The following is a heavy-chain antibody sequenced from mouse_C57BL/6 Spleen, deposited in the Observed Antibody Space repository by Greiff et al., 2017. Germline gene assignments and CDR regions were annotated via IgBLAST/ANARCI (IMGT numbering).Heavy chain of an antibody. CDR2: IYPGDGDT. Sequence: QVQLQQSGPELVKPGASVKISCKASGYAFSSSWMNWVKQRPGKGLEWIGRIYPGDGDTNYNGKFKGKATLTADKSSSTAYLQLRSLTSEDSAVYFCARSTLYSTYAMDYWGQGTSVTVSS. V-gene: IGHV1-82*01. CDR3: ARSTLYSTYAMDY. CDR1: GYAFSSSW. J-gene: IGHJ4*01. D-gene: IGHD2-5*01.